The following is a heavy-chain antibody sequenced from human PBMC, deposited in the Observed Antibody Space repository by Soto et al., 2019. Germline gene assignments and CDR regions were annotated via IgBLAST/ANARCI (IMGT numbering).Heavy chain of an antibody. D-gene: IGHD3-3*01. CDR3: AKDVAFQSGYYSGRHYFAP. CDR1: GGTFSSYA. V-gene: IGHV1-69*13. Sequence: GASVKVSCKASGGTFSSYAISWVRQAPGQGLEWMGGIIPIFGTANYAQKFQGRVTITADESTSTVFLQMNSLRVEDTGLYYCAKDVAFQSGYYSGRHYFAPWGQGALVTVSS. CDR2: IIPIFGTA. J-gene: IGHJ5*02.